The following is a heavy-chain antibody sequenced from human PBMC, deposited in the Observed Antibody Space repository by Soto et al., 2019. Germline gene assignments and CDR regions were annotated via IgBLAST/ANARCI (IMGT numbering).Heavy chain of an antibody. CDR1: GFTFSGFS. V-gene: IGHV3-21*01. J-gene: IGHJ4*02. CDR3: AREADFASSGYVLDY. CDR2: VTSSPSSM. D-gene: IGHD3-22*01. Sequence: NPGGSLRLSCAASGFTFSGFSMNWVRQAPGKGLEWVSSVTSSPSSMFYADSVKGRFTISRDDAKDSLFLQMNSLRADDTAVYYCAREADFASSGYVLDYWGLGTLVTV.